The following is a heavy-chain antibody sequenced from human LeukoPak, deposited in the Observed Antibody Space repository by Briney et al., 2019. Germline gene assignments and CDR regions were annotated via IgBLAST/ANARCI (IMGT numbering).Heavy chain of an antibody. J-gene: IGHJ6*02. V-gene: IGHV3-48*04. CDR2: ISSSSSTI. Sequence: TGGSLRLSCAASGFTFSSYSMNWVRQAPGKGLEWVSYISSSSSTIYYADSVKGRFTISRDNAKNSLYLQMNSLRAEDTAVYYCARVQQSNYYYYGMDVWGQGTTVTVSS. D-gene: IGHD5-18*01. CDR3: ARVQQSNYYYYGMDV. CDR1: GFTFSSYS.